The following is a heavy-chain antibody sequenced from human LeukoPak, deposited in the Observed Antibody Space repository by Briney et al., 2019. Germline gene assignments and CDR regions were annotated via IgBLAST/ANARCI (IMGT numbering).Heavy chain of an antibody. D-gene: IGHD2-2*02. J-gene: IGHJ4*02. Sequence: GSLRLSCAASGFTFSSYAMSWVRQAPGKGPEWVSAISGSGGSTYYADSVKGRFTISRDNSKNTLYLQMNSLRAEDTAVYYCAKDNKVVPAATPDYWGQGTLVTVSS. CDR1: GFTFSSYA. V-gene: IGHV3-23*01. CDR2: ISGSGGST. CDR3: AKDNKVVPAATPDY.